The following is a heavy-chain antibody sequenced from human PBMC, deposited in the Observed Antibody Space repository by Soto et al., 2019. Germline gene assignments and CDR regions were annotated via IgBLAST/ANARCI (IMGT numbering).Heavy chain of an antibody. J-gene: IGHJ4*02. D-gene: IGHD1-26*01. CDR3: AKDDVCGYYYSGL. CDR2: ISDSGVST. Sequence: EVPLLESGGGLVQPGGSLRLSCAASGFTFSNYAMSWVRQAPGKGLEWVSSISDSGVSTYYADSVKGRFTISRDNSYNTLYLRMNSLRVEDTAVYLCAKDDVCGYYYSGLWGQGTLVTVSS. CDR1: GFTFSNYA. V-gene: IGHV3-23*01.